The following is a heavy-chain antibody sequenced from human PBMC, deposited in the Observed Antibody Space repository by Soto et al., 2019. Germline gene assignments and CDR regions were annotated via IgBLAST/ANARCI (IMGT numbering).Heavy chain of an antibody. D-gene: IGHD3-16*01. CDR1: GFTFSSYA. CDR2: ISGGGGST. Sequence: EVQLLESGGGLVQPGGSLRLSCAASGFTFSSYAMSWVRQAPGKGLEWVSAISGGGGSTYYADSVKGRFIISRDNTKNTLYLEMKSLRAEDTAVYYCAQVWGNYGNFDYWGQGTLVTVSS. J-gene: IGHJ4*02. CDR3: AQVWGNYGNFDY. V-gene: IGHV3-23*01.